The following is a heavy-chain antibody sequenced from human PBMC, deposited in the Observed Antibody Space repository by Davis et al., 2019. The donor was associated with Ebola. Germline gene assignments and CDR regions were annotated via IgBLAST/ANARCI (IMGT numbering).Heavy chain of an antibody. V-gene: IGHV1-69*13. J-gene: IGHJ6*02. D-gene: IGHD2-15*01. CDR2: IIPIFGTA. CDR1: GGTFSSYA. Sequence: SVKVSCKASGGTFSSYAISWVRQAPGQGLEWMGGIIPIFGTANYAQKFQGRVTITADESTSTAYMELSSLRSEDTAVYYCARPLGYCSGGSCYHYGMDVWGQGTTVTVSS. CDR3: ARPLGYCSGGSCYHYGMDV.